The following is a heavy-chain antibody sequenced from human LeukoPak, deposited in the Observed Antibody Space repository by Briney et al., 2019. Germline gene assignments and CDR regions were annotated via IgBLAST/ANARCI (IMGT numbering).Heavy chain of an antibody. CDR1: GFTFDDYA. Sequence: GGSLRLSCAASGFTFDDYAMHWARQAPGKGLEWVSGISWNSGSIGYADSVKGRFTISRDNAKNSLYLQMNSLRAEDTALYYCAKDRIAAGNWGQGTLVTVSS. D-gene: IGHD6-13*01. CDR3: AKDRIAAGN. CDR2: ISWNSGSI. J-gene: IGHJ4*02. V-gene: IGHV3-9*01.